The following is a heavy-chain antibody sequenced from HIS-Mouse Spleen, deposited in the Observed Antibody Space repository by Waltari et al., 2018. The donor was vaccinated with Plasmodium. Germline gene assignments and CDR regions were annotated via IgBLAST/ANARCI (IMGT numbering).Heavy chain of an antibody. CDR1: GFTFSSYW. Sequence: EVQLVESGGGWVQPGGSLRLSCAASGFTFSSYWMSWVRQAPGKGLEWVASIKQDGSEKYYVDSVKGRFTISRDNAKNSLYLQMNSLRAEDTAVYYCAKSSKGTGDLWDYWGQGTLVTVSS. CDR2: IKQDGSEK. CDR3: AKSSKGTGDLWDY. J-gene: IGHJ4*02. D-gene: IGHD7-27*01. V-gene: IGHV3-7*03.